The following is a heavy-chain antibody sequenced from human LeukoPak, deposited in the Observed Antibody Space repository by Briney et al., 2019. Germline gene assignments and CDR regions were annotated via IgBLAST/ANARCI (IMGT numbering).Heavy chain of an antibody. D-gene: IGHD3-10*01. V-gene: IGHV4-59*08. CDR1: GGSISSYY. CDR3: ATRTRGSGSYYEAFDY. CDR2: IYYSGST. Sequence: PSETLSLTCTVSGGSISSYYWSWIRQPPGKGLEWIGYIYYSGSTNYNPSLKSRVTISVDTSKNQFSLKLSSVTAADTAVYYCATRTRGSGSYYEAFDYWGQGTLVTVSS. J-gene: IGHJ4*02.